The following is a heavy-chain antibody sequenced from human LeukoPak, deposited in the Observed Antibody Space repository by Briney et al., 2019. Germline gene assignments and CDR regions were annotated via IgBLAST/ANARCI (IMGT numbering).Heavy chain of an antibody. D-gene: IGHD3-10*01. J-gene: IGHJ5*02. CDR1: GFTFSNYG. CDR2: IWFDGTNK. V-gene: IGHV3-33*01. CDR3: ARGPPMFTP. Sequence: GGSLRLSCAASGFTFSNYGMHWVRQAPGKGLEWVAVIWFDGTNKYYADSVRGRFTISRDNSKNTLYLQMSSLRAEDTAVYYCARGPPMFTPWGQGTLVTVSS.